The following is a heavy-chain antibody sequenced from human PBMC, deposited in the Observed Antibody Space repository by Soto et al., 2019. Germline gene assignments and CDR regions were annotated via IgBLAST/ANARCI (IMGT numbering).Heavy chain of an antibody. CDR1: GVTVSRHS. V-gene: IGHV3-66*01. D-gene: IGHD6-6*01. CDR2: IYSGGTT. Sequence: EVQLVESGGGLVQPGGSLRLSCAAAGVTVSRHSMSLVRQAPGKGLAWVSVIYSGGTTDYADSVKGRFTISRDNSKNTVYLQMNSLRAEDTAVYYCAIQAWACSWGQGTLVTVSS. CDR3: AIQAWACS. J-gene: IGHJ1*01.